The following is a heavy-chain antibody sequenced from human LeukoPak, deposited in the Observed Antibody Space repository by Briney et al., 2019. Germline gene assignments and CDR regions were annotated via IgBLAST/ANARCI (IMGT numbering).Heavy chain of an antibody. D-gene: IGHD3-10*01. Sequence: QTGGSLRLSCAASGFSFSTYNMNWVRQAPGKGLEWVSSITTSSTYIYYADSVKGRFTISRDNAKNSLYLQMNSLRAEDTAVYFCAKDMVRGYYFDCWGQGTLITVSS. CDR3: AKDMVRGYYFDC. CDR2: ITTSSTYI. V-gene: IGHV3-21*04. J-gene: IGHJ4*02. CDR1: GFSFSTYN.